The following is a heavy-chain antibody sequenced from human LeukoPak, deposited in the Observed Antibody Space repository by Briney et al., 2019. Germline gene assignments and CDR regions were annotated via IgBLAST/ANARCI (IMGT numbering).Heavy chain of an antibody. D-gene: IGHD3-22*01. CDR2: IKQDGSEK. V-gene: IGHV3-7*03. CDR1: GFTFSSYW. Sequence: GGSLRLSCAASGFTFSSYWMSWVRQAPGKGLEWVANIKQDGSEKYYVDSVKGRFTISRDNAKNSLYLQMNSLRAEDTAVYYCAKDPLYYYDSSGYSLFDYWGQGTLVTVSS. CDR3: AKDPLYYYDSSGYSLFDY. J-gene: IGHJ4*02.